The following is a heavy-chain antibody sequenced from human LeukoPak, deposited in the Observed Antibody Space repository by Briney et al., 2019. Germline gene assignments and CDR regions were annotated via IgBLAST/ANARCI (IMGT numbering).Heavy chain of an antibody. J-gene: IGHJ3*02. D-gene: IGHD3-10*01. CDR3: AKEDNSGKFAFDI. CDR1: GFTFSSYG. CDR2: ISHDGSNK. Sequence: GRSLRLSCAASGFTFSSYGMHWVRQAPGKGLEWVAVISHDGSNKYYADSVKGRFTISRDNSKNTLYLQMNSLRAEDTAVYYCAKEDNSGKFAFDIWGPGTMVTVSS. V-gene: IGHV3-30*18.